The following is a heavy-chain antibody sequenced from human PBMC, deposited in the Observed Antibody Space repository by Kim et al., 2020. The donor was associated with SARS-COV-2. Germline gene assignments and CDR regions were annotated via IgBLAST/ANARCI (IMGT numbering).Heavy chain of an antibody. D-gene: IGHD6-19*01. J-gene: IGHJ4*02. CDR2: IWYDGSNK. CDR3: ARDHDGQWLVPGHY. Sequence: GGSLRLSCAASGFTFSSYGMHWVRQAPGKGLEWVAVIWYDGSNKYYADSVKGRFTISRDNSKNTLYLQMNSLRAEDTAVYYCARDHDGQWLVPGHYWGQGTLVTVSS. CDR1: GFTFSSYG. V-gene: IGHV3-33*01.